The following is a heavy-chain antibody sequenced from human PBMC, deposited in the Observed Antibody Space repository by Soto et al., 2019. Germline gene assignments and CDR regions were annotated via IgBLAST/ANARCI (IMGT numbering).Heavy chain of an antibody. CDR1: GFSFSTYT. CDR3: AKARCTTSNCYVPDY. J-gene: IGHJ4*02. D-gene: IGHD2-8*01. CDR2: ISGSGGSP. V-gene: IGHV3-23*01. Sequence: PGGSLRLSCAAPGFSFSTYTMSWVRRAPGKGLEWVSAISGSGGSPSYADSVQGRLTISRDNPKKTLYLQMNSLRAEDTAVYYCAKARCTTSNCYVPDYWGQGTLVTVSS.